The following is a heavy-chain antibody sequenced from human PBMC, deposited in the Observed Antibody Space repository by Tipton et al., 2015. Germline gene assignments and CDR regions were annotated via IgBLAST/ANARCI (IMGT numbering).Heavy chain of an antibody. D-gene: IGHD3-3*01. CDR1: GFTFSSYA. CDR3: ARWIWSGYWVFDY. J-gene: IGHJ4*02. CDR2: ISSSSSYI. Sequence: SLRLSCAASGFTFSSYAMNWVRQAPGKGLEWVSSISSSSSYIYYADSVKGRFTISRDNAKNSLYLQMNSLRAEDTAVYYCARWIWSGYWVFDYWGQGTLVTVSS. V-gene: IGHV3-21*04.